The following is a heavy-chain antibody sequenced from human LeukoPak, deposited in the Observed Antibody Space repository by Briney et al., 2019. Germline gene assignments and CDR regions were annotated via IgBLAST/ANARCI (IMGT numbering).Heavy chain of an antibody. CDR3: AKDSSYGHNYFDY. CDR1: GFTFDDYA. D-gene: IGHD5-18*01. CDR2: ISWNSGST. J-gene: IGHJ4*02. Sequence: PGRSLRLSCAASGFTFDDYAMHWVRQAPGKGLEWVSGISWNSGSTGYADSVKGRFTISRDNAKNSLYLQMNSLRAEDTALYYCAKDSSYGHNYFDYWGQGTLVTVSS. V-gene: IGHV3-9*01.